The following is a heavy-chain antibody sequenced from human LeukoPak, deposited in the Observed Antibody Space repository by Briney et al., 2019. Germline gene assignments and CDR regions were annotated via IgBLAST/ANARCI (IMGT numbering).Heavy chain of an antibody. D-gene: IGHD3-3*01. J-gene: IGHJ4*02. Sequence: GGSLRLSCAASGFTFSSYAMSWVRQAPGKGLEWVAAISGSGGSTYYADSGKGRFTNSRDNSKNTLYLQLNSLRAEHTAVYSCAKMRSILDASSDYSRQGTIVTLSS. V-gene: IGHV3-23*01. CDR2: ISGSGGST. CDR1: GFTFSSYA. CDR3: AKMRSILDASSDY.